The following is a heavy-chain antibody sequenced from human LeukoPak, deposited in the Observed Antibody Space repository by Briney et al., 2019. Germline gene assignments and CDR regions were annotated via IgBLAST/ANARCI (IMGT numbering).Heavy chain of an antibody. CDR2: IIPIFGTA. V-gene: IGHV1-69*05. D-gene: IGHD1-26*01. Sequence: ASVKVSCKASGYTFTSYAISWVRQAPGQGLEWMGGIIPIFGTANYAQKFQGRVTITTDESTSTAYMELSSLRSEDTAVYYCARVGGSSGIVGATRNWFDPWGQGTLVTVSS. CDR3: ARVGGSSGIVGATRNWFDP. CDR1: GYTFTSYA. J-gene: IGHJ5*02.